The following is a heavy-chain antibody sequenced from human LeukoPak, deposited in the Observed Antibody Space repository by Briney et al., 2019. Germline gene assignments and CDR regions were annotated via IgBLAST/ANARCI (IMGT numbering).Heavy chain of an antibody. V-gene: IGHV3-21*01. CDR2: ISSSSSYI. D-gene: IGHD2-8*01. CDR3: VRVFGVGSPSDY. CDR1: GFTFSCYS. Sequence: GGPLRLFCAASGFTFSCYSMNWVRQAPGKGLEWVSSISSSSSYIYYADSVKGRFTISRDNAKNSLYLQMNSLRAEDTAVYSWVRVFGVGSPSDYWGQGTLVTVSS. J-gene: IGHJ4*02.